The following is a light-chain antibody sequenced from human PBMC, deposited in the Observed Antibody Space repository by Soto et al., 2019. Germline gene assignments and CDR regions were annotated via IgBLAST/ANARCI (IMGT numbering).Light chain of an antibody. CDR3: QQHKNWPPLT. Sequence: EIVMTQSPATLSVSPGERATLSCRASQSVSSNLAWYQQKPGQAPRILIYGASTRATGIPARFSGSGSGTEFTLTISSLQSEDFAVYYCQQHKNWPPLTFGGGTKVEIK. J-gene: IGKJ4*01. CDR1: QSVSSN. V-gene: IGKV3-15*01. CDR2: GAS.